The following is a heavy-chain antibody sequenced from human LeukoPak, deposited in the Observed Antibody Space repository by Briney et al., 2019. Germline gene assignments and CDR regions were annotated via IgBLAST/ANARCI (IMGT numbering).Heavy chain of an antibody. D-gene: IGHD6-25*01. Sequence: GGSLRLSCAASGFTFSSYGMHWVRQAPGKGLEWVAVISYDGSNKYYADSVKGRFTISRDNSKNTLYLQMNSLRAEDTAVYYCAKTWGRRSRSSAAMSYFDYWGLGTLVTVSS. CDR1: GFTFSSYG. J-gene: IGHJ4*02. V-gene: IGHV3-30*18. CDR3: AKTWGRRSRSSAAMSYFDY. CDR2: ISYDGSNK.